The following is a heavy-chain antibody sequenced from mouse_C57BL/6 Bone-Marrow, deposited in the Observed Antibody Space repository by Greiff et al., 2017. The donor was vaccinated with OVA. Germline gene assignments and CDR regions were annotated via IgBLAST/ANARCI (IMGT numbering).Heavy chain of an antibody. J-gene: IGHJ3*01. V-gene: IGHV5-6*02. CDR1: GFTFSSYG. D-gene: IGHD2-4*01. Sequence: DVKLVESGGDLVKPGGSLKLSCAASGFTFSSYGMSWVRQTPDKRLEWVATISSGGSYPYYPDSVKGRFTISRDNAKNTLYLQMISLKSEDTAMYYCASLYDYDEGFAYWGQGTLVTVSA. CDR2: ISSGGSYP. CDR3: ASLYDYDEGFAY.